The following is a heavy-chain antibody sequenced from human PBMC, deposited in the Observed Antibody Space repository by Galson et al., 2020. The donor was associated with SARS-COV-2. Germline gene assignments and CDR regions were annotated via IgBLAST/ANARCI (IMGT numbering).Heavy chain of an antibody. D-gene: IGHD4-17*01. CDR1: GYAMVSGYF. CDR2: VYHDGAT. J-gene: IGHJ4*02. CDR3: ARLSFGDYSRVDY. Sequence: LSLTCSVSGYAMVSGYFWGWIRQSPGKALEWIGHVYHDGATKTNPSLTSRVTLSVDSSKNQFSLSLAAVTAADTAVYFCARLSFGDYSRVDYWGQGTLVSVSS. V-gene: IGHV4-38-2*02.